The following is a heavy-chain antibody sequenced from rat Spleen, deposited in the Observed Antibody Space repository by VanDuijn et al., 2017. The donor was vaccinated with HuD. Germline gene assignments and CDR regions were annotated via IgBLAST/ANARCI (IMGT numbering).Heavy chain of an antibody. CDR3: ASHYDGTYPFTY. CDR2: IIYDGSNT. CDR1: GFTFSSYW. V-gene: IGHV5-7*01. D-gene: IGHD1-12*02. J-gene: IGHJ3*01. Sequence: EVRLVESGGGLVQPGSSLKVSCVASGFTFSSYWMYWIRQAPKKGLEWVATIIYDGSNTYYRDSVKGRFTISRDNAKSTLYLQIDSLRSEDTATYYCASHYDGTYPFTYWGQGTLVTVSS.